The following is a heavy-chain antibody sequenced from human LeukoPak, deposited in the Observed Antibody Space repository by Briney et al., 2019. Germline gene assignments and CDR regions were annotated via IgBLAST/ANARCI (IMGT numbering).Heavy chain of an antibody. D-gene: IGHD2-21*01. V-gene: IGHV1-18*01. J-gene: IGHJ4*02. CDR1: GYIFTTFG. CDR3: TRDLDIVATIINV. Sequence: ASVKVSCKASGYIFTTFGISWVRQAPGQGPEWMGWINPVNGGSEYAQKFQGRVNMTRDTSTSTVYMELTRLTSNDTAVYFCTRDLDIVATIINVWGQGTLVTVSS. CDR2: INPVNGGS.